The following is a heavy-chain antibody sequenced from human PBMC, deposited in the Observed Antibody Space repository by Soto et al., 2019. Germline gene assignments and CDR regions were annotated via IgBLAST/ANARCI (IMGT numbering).Heavy chain of an antibody. CDR1: GGSISSYY. V-gene: IGHV4-59*01. CDR2: IYYSGST. J-gene: IGHJ6*02. D-gene: IGHD3-3*01. CDR3: ARDFKVAYDFWSGYSDTDYGMDV. Sequence: SETLSLTCTVSGGSISSYYWSWIRQPPGKGLEWIGYIYYSGSTNYNPSLKSRVTISVDTSKNQFSLKLSSVTAADTAVYYCARDFKVAYDFWSGYSDTDYGMDVWGQGTTVTVSS.